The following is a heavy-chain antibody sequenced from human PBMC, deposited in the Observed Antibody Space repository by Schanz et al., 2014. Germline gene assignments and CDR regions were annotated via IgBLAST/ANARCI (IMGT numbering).Heavy chain of an antibody. Sequence: QVQLVQSGAEAKKPGASVKVSCKASGGTFTSYAFSWVRQAPGQGLEWMGRIIPIVDITNYAQKFLGRVTITADKSTSTAYMELKSLRSADTAVYYCATIGVNDYWRFGLDLWGQGTTVTVSS. D-gene: IGHD3-16*01. CDR2: IIPIVDIT. V-gene: IGHV1-69*09. J-gene: IGHJ6*02. CDR3: ATIGVNDYWRFGLDL. CDR1: GGTFTSYA.